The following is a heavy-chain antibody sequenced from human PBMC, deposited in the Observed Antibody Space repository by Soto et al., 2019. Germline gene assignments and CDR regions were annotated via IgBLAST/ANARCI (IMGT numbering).Heavy chain of an antibody. V-gene: IGHV5-51*01. CDR3: ARRGYSYGYFPYYFDY. CDR1: GYSFTSYW. CDR2: IYPGDSDT. J-gene: IGHJ4*02. Sequence: GESLKISCKGSGYSFTSYWIGWVRQMPGKGLEWMGIIYPGDSDTRYSPSFQGQVTISADKSISTAYLQWSSLKASDTAMYYFARRGYSYGYFPYYFDYSGQGTLVTVSS. D-gene: IGHD5-18*01.